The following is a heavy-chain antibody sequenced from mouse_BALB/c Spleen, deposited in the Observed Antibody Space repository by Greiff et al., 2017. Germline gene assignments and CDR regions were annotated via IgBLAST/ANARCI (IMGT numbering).Heavy chain of an antibody. CDR2: ISSGGSYT. D-gene: IGHD1-1*01. Sequence: EVKLVESGGGLVKPGGSLKLSCAASGFTFSSYTMSWVRQTPEKRLEWVATISSGGSYTYYPDSVKGRFTISRDNAKNTLYLQMSSLKSEDTAMYYCTRDENYYGSSPAWFAYWGQGTLVTVSA. CDR3: TRDENYYGSSPAWFAY. J-gene: IGHJ3*01. CDR1: GFTFSSYT. V-gene: IGHV5-6-4*01.